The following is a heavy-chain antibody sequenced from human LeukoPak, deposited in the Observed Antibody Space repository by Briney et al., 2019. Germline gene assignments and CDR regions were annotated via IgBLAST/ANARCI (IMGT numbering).Heavy chain of an antibody. V-gene: IGHV3-23*01. CDR1: GFTFSSSA. D-gene: IGHD2-21*01. CDR3: AKDLRIFRGYGMDV. J-gene: IGHJ6*02. Sequence: GGSLRLSCAASGFTFSSSAMSWVRQAPGKGLEWVSAISNNGGYTYYADSVQGRFTISRDNSKNTLYLQMNSLRAEDTAVYYCAKDLRIFRGYGMDVWGQGTTVTVSS. CDR2: ISNNGGYT.